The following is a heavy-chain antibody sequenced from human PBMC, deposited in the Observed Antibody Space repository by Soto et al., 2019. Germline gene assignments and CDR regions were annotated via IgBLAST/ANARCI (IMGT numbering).Heavy chain of an antibody. D-gene: IGHD2-15*01. CDR1: GFTFSSYA. J-gene: IGHJ4*02. Sequence: GGSLRLSCAASGFTFSSYAMHWVRQAPGKGLEWVAVISYDGSNKYYADSVKGRFTISRDNSKNTLYLQMNSLRAEDTAVYYCARSVVVVAASSYWGQGTLVTVSS. V-gene: IGHV3-30-3*01. CDR2: ISYDGSNK. CDR3: ARSVVVVAASSY.